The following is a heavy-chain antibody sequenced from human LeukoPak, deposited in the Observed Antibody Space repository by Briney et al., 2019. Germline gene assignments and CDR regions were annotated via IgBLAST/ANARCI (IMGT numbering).Heavy chain of an antibody. D-gene: IGHD3-10*01. V-gene: IGHV4-39*07. CDR1: GGSISSSSYY. J-gene: IGHJ4*02. CDR2: IYYSGST. Sequence: SETLSLTCTVSGGSISSSSYYWGWIRQPPGKGLEWIGSIYYSGSTYYNPSLKSRVTISVDTSKNQFSPKLSSVTAADTAVYYCARSSGSYLSYFDYWGQGTLVTVSS. CDR3: ARSSGSYLSYFDY.